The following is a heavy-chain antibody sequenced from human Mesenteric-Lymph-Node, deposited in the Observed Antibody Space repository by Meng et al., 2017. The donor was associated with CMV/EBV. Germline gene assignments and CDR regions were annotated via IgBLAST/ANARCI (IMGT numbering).Heavy chain of an antibody. CDR2: ISSSGSTI. D-gene: IGHD2-2*01. V-gene: IGHV3-48*03. CDR3: ARDILYCSSTSCYFSRPYYYYYYGMDV. J-gene: IGHJ6*02. CDR1: GFTFSSYE. Sequence: GESLKISCAASGFTFSSYEMNWVRQAPGKGLEWVSYISSSGSTIYYADSVKGRFTISRDNAKNSLYLQMNSLRAEDTAVYYCARDILYCSSTSCYFSRPYYYYYYGMDVWGQGTTVTVSS.